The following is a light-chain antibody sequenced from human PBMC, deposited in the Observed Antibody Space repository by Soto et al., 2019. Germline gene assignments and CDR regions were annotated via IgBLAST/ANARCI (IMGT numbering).Light chain of an antibody. CDR1: QSVNKAY. V-gene: IGKV3-20*01. Sequence: IVLTQSPGTLALSPGDRATLSCRASQSVNKAYLVWYQVKPGQAPRRLIYSSSNRATGIPDRFSGSGSGTDFTLTISSLQSEDFAVYFCQQYDNWPITFGQGTRLEIK. J-gene: IGKJ5*01. CDR3: QQYDNWPIT. CDR2: SSS.